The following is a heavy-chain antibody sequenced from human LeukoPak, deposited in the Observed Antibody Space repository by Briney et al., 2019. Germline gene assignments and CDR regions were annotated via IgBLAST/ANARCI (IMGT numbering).Heavy chain of an antibody. CDR3: AREPSYYDSSGYYYSAFDY. CDR1: GGTFSSYA. CDR2: MIPIFGTA. D-gene: IGHD3-22*01. Sequence: ASVKVSCKASGGTFSSYAISWVRQAPGQGLEWMGGMIPIFGTANYAQKFQGRVTITADESTSTAYMELSSLRSEDTAVYYCAREPSYYDSSGYYYSAFDYWGQGTLVTVSS. J-gene: IGHJ4*02. V-gene: IGHV1-69*13.